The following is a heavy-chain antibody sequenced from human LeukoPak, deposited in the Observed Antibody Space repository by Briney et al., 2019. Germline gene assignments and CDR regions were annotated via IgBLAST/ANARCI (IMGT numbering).Heavy chain of an antibody. V-gene: IGHV3-11*01. D-gene: IGHD6-13*01. CDR2: ISSSGGTV. CDR3: ARAGTGWFDY. J-gene: IGHJ4*02. CDR1: GFPLSDYY. Sequence: GGSLRLSCAASGFPLSDYYMGWIRHAPGKGLEWTSYISSSGGTVYHADSVKGRFTISRDNANNSLYLQMSSVRADDTAVYYCARAGTGWFDYWGQGTLVTVSS.